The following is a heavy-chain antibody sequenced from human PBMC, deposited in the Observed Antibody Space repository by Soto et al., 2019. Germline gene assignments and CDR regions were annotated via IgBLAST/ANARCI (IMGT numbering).Heavy chain of an antibody. D-gene: IGHD2-2*01. CDR3: ARESGDIVVVPAAIPHYYYYGMDV. V-gene: IGHV3-33*01. Sequence: GGSLRLSCAASGFTFSSYGMHWVRQAPGKGLEWVAVIWYDGSNKYYADSVKGRFTISRDNSKNTLYLQMNSLRAEDTAVYYCARESGDIVVVPAAIPHYYYYGMDVWGQGTTVTVSS. CDR2: IWYDGSNK. J-gene: IGHJ6*02. CDR1: GFTFSSYG.